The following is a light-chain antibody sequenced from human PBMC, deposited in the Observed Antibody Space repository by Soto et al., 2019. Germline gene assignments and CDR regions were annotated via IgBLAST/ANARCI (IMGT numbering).Light chain of an antibody. Sequence: EIVLTQSPGTPSLSPGEKATPSCRASQSVSSAHLAWYQQKPGQAPRLLIYGASSRATGIPDRFSGSGSGTDFTLTISRLEPEDFAVYYCQQYGSSRTFGQGTKV. V-gene: IGKV3-20*01. CDR1: QSVSSAH. CDR2: GAS. J-gene: IGKJ1*01. CDR3: QQYGSSRT.